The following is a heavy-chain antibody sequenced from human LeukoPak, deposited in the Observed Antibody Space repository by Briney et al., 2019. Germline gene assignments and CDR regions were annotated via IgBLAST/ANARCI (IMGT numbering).Heavy chain of an antibody. Sequence: PGGTLRLPCAASGFTFSSYWMHWVRQAPGKGLVWVSRINSDGSSTSYADSVKGRFTISRDNAKNTLYLQMNSLRAEDTAVYYCATSTSRAKNWFDPWGQGTLVTVSS. J-gene: IGHJ5*02. CDR3: ATSTSRAKNWFDP. CDR2: INSDGSST. CDR1: GFTFSSYW. D-gene: IGHD2-2*01. V-gene: IGHV3-74*01.